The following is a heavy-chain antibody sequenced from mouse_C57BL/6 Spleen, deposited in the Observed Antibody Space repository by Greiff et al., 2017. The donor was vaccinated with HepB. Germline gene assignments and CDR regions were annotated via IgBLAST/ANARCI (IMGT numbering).Heavy chain of an antibody. CDR1: GYTFTSYW. Sequence: QVQLQQPGAELVRPGSSVKLSCKASGYTFTSYWMDWVKQRPGQGLEWIGNIYPSDSETHYNQKFKDKATLTVDKSSSTAYMQLSSLTSEDSAVYYCTRYSGDAMDYWGQGTSVTVSS. J-gene: IGHJ4*01. CDR2: IYPSDSET. CDR3: TRYSGDAMDY. V-gene: IGHV1-61*01. D-gene: IGHD3-2*02.